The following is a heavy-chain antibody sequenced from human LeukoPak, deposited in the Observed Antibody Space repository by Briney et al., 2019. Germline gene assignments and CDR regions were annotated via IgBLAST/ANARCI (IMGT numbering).Heavy chain of an antibody. V-gene: IGHV1-2*06. CDR1: GYTFSGHY. CDR2: INPNSAAS. J-gene: IGHJ4*02. Sequence: ASVKVSCKASGYTFSGHYIHWVRQAPGQGLEWMGQINPNSAASHYAQKFQDRVTMTSDTSINMAYMELRSLRSDDTAVYYCARDFYGSRPGAFDYWGQGTLITVSS. D-gene: IGHD3-10*01. CDR3: ARDFYGSRPGAFDY.